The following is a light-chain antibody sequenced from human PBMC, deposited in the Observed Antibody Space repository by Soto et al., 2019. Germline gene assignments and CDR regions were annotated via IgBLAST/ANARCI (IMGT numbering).Light chain of an antibody. CDR2: DAS. V-gene: IGKV3-11*01. CDR3: QQRSNWLGLFT. Sequence: EIVLTQSPATLSLSPGERATLSCRASQSVSSYLAWYQQKPGQAPRLLIYDASNSATGIPARFSGSGSGTDFTLTISSLEPEDFAVYYCQQRSNWLGLFTFGPGTKVDIK. J-gene: IGKJ3*01. CDR1: QSVSSY.